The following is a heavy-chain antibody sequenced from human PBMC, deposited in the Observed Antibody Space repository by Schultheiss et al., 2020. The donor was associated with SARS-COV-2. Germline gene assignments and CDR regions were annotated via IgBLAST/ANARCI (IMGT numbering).Heavy chain of an antibody. J-gene: IGHJ4*02. CDR1: GLSFSDYW. Sequence: GGSLRLSCAASGLSFSDYWMSWVRQAPGKGLEWVSYISSSGSTIYYADSVKGRFTISRDNAKNSLYLQMNSLRAEDMALYYCAKDSRDGYNYGPSYFDYWGQGTLVTVAS. CDR2: ISSSGSTI. V-gene: IGHV3-11*01. D-gene: IGHD5-24*01. CDR3: AKDSRDGYNYGPSYFDY.